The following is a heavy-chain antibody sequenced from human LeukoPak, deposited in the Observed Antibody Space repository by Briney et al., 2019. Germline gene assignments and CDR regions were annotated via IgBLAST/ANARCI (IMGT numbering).Heavy chain of an antibody. D-gene: IGHD7-27*01. CDR1: GFTFSSYA. Sequence: GGSLRLSCAASGFTFSSYAMSWVRQAPGRGLEWVSAISGSGGSTYYADSVKGRFTISRDNSKNTLYLQMNSLRAEDTAVYYCAKGTANWGSYYMDVWGKGTTVTVSS. J-gene: IGHJ6*03. V-gene: IGHV3-23*01. CDR3: AKGTANWGSYYMDV. CDR2: ISGSGGST.